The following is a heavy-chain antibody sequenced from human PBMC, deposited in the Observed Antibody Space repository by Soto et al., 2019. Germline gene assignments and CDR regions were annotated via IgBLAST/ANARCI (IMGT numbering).Heavy chain of an antibody. V-gene: IGHV4-61*01. CDR3: ARAKGDFWSGYYFGPDY. CDR1: GGSVSSGSYY. D-gene: IGHD3-3*01. J-gene: IGHJ4*02. CDR2: IYYSGST. Sequence: SETLSLTCTVSGGSVSSGSYYWSWIRQPPGKGLEWIGYIYYSGSTNYNPSLKSRVTISVDTSKNQFSLKLSSVTAADTAVYYCARAKGDFWSGYYFGPDYWGQGTLVTVSS.